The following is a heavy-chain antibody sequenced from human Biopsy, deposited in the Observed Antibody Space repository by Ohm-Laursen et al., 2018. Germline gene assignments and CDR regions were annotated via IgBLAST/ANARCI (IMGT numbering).Heavy chain of an antibody. CDR2: SDPEDGQT. Sequence: SSVKVSCKVSGYTLVELSMHWVRQAPGNGLEWMGMSDPEDGQTIYAQNFQGRLTMTDDTSTDTAYMELSSLRSDDTAVYFCATDMGGREIPNYYAFDLWGQGTKVTVSS. D-gene: IGHD3-22*01. CDR3: ATDMGGREIPNYYAFDL. J-gene: IGHJ3*01. CDR1: GYTLVELS. V-gene: IGHV1-24*01.